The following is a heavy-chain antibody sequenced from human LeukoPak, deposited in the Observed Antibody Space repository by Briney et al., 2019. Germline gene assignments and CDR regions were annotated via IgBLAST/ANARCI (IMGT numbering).Heavy chain of an antibody. CDR2: LSGSGGST. V-gene: IGHV3-23*01. Sequence: GGPISRPCPAPGSHFRTSPTGRIPRIPGTGPGSVSPLSGSGGSTYYADSVKGRLTTSRDNSKNTLYLQMNSLRAEDTAVYYCAKDHMIVVVLGAFDIWGQGTMVTVSS. CDR3: AKDHMIVVVLGAFDI. J-gene: IGHJ3*02. CDR1: GSHFRTSP. D-gene: IGHD3-22*01.